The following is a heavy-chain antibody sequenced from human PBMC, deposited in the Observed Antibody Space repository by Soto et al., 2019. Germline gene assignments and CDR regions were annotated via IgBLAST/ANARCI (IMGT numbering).Heavy chain of an antibody. V-gene: IGHV1-2*02. Sequence: ASVKVSCKASGYTFTDYYLHWVRQAPGQGLEWMAWINLNSDVTHYAQNFQGRVTVTRDTSISTAYMELSRLRSDDTAVYYCARGHNWGSGDSFDIWGQGTMVTVSS. D-gene: IGHD7-27*01. CDR1: GYTFTDYY. CDR3: ARGHNWGSGDSFDI. CDR2: INLNSDVT. J-gene: IGHJ3*02.